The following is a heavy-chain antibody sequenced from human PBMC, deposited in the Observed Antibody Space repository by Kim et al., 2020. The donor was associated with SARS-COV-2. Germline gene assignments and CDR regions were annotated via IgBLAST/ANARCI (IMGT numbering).Heavy chain of an antibody. CDR2: IYSGGST. J-gene: IGHJ3*02. D-gene: IGHD6-19*01. V-gene: IGHV3-53*01. CDR3: ARRGSGWFSAFDI. Sequence: GGSLRLSCAAYGFTVSSNYMSWVRQAPGKGLEWVSVIYSGGSTYYADSVKGRFTISRDNSKNTLYLQMNSLRAEDTAVYYCARRGSGWFSAFDIWGQGTMVTVSS. CDR1: GFTVSSNY.